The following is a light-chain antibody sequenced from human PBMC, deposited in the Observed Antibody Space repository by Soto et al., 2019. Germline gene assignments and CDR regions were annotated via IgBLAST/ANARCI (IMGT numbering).Light chain of an antibody. J-gene: IGKJ5*01. CDR1: QSVSSH. V-gene: IGKV3-11*01. Sequence: EIVLTQSPATLSLSPGERAALSCRASQSVSSHLAWYQQKPGQAPRLLIYDASNRATGIPARFSGGGSGTDFTLTISSLEPEDFAVYYCQHRSNWHISFGQGTRLDIK. CDR3: QHRSNWHIS. CDR2: DAS.